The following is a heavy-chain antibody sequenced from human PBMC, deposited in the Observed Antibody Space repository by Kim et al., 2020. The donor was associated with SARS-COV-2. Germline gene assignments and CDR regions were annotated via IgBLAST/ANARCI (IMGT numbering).Heavy chain of an antibody. CDR1: GFTFGNYA. V-gene: IGHV3-23*01. CDR2: IGFSGSPK. J-gene: IGHJ4*02. CDR3: AKRGDEPGLCYSDY. Sequence: GGSLRLSCTASGFTFGNYAMTWVRQAPGKGLEWVSLIGFSGSPKHYAGSVKGRFIIFRDSSKNTVYLQMNSLSAEDTAIYYCAKRGDEPGLCYSDYWGQGTLVNVSS.